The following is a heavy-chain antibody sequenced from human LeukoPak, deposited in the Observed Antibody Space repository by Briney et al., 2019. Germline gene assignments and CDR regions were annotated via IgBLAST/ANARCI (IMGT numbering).Heavy chain of an antibody. V-gene: IGHV3-30*04. CDR2: ISYDGSNK. J-gene: IGHJ4*02. CDR3: ARDSRWITRQLDY. CDR1: GFTFSSYA. Sequence: QSGGSLRLSCAASGFTFSSYAMHWVRQAPGKGLEWVAVISYDGSNKYYADSVKGRFTISRDNSKNTLYLQMNSLRAEDTAVYYCARDSRWITRQLDYWGQGTLVTVSS. D-gene: IGHD2-2*03.